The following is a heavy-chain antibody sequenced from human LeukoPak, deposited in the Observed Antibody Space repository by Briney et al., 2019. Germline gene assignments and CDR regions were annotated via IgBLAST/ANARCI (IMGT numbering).Heavy chain of an antibody. CDR1: GFAVSSNY. Sequence: GGSLRLSCAASGFAVSSNYMSWVRQAPGKGLEWVAVIYSGGSTNYADSVKGRFTISRDNSKNTLYLLMNSLRAEDTAVYYCARVGQTYYDILSDYWGQGTLVTVSS. V-gene: IGHV3-66*01. J-gene: IGHJ4*02. CDR2: IYSGGST. CDR3: ARVGQTYYDILSDY. D-gene: IGHD3-9*01.